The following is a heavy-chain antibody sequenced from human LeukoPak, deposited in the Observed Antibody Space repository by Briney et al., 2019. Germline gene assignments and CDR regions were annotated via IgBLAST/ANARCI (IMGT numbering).Heavy chain of an antibody. CDR1: GGSFRGYF. V-gene: IGHV4-34*01. CDR2: VNPSGGT. J-gene: IGHJ4*02. CDR3: ARIAFGGYIVAQDY. D-gene: IGHD3-16*01. Sequence: PSESLSPTCAVYGGSFRGYFWRWIRQPPGEGWEWIGEVNPSGGTNYNTSLKSRITISVDTSKNQSSLNLASVTAADTAVYYCARIAFGGYIVAQDYWGQGTLVIVSS.